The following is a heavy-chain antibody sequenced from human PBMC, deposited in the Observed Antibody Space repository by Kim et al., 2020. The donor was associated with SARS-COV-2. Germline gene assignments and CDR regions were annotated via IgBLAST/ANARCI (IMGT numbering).Heavy chain of an antibody. Sequence: TDYADSVKGRFTVSRDNSKNTLYLHMNSLRAEDTAVYYCAQGLYSSGYSYWGQGTLLTVSS. D-gene: IGHD3-22*01. CDR2: T. J-gene: IGHJ4*02. CDR3: AQGLYSSGYSY. V-gene: IGHV3-23*01.